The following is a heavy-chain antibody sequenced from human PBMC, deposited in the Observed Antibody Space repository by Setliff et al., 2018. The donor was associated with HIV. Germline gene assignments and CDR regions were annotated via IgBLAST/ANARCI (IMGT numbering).Heavy chain of an antibody. J-gene: IGHJ4*02. Sequence: GESLKISCKGSQYTFATYWIGWVRQVSGKGLEWLGILYFGDSDPKYNPSFEGQVTISADKSIKTAFLQWRSLETSDTAIYYCARGRGGYFGGGRYYNLPYFDSWGQGTLVTVS. V-gene: IGHV5-51*01. CDR3: ARGRGGYFGGGRYYNLPYFDS. CDR2: LYFGDSDP. D-gene: IGHD2-15*01. CDR1: QYTFATYW.